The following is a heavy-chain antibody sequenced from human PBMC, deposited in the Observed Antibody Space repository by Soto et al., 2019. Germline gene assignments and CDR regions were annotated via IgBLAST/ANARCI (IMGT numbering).Heavy chain of an antibody. D-gene: IGHD3-22*01. V-gene: IGHV1-3*05. CDR3: ARSSGYYLIDDY. CDR1: GYTFTSYA. J-gene: IGHJ4*02. CDR2: INAGNGNT. Sequence: QVQLVQSGAEEKKPGASVKVSCKDSGYTFTSYAMHLVRQAPGQRLEWMGWINAGNGNTKYSQKFQGRVTITRDTSASTADMELCSLVSEETAVYYCARSSGYYLIDDYWGQGTLVTVSS.